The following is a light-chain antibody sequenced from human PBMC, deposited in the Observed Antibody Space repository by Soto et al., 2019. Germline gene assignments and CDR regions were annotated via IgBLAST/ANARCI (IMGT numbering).Light chain of an antibody. CDR1: SSDVANYNY. V-gene: IGLV2-11*01. J-gene: IGLJ1*01. Sequence: QSALTQPRSVSGSPGQSVTISCTRTSSDVANYNYVSWYQQHPGKAPKPMIYDVNKRPSGVPYRFSGSKSGNTASLTISGLQAEDEADYYCCSYAGTYTRVFGTGTKVTVL. CDR3: CSYAGTYTRV. CDR2: DVN.